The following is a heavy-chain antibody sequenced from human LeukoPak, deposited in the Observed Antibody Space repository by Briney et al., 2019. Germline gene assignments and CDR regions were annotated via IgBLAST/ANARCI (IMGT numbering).Heavy chain of an antibody. Sequence: SETLSLTCTVSVGSISSSSYYWGWIRQPPGKGLEWIGSIYYSGSTYYNPSLKSRVTISVDTSKNQFSLKLSSVTAADTAVYYCARSSSSWPFDYWGQGTLVTVSS. D-gene: IGHD6-13*01. J-gene: IGHJ4*02. CDR1: VGSISSSSYY. CDR2: IYYSGST. V-gene: IGHV4-39*01. CDR3: ARSSSSWPFDY.